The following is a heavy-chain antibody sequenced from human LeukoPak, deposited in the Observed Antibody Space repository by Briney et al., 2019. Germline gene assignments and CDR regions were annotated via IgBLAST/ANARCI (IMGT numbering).Heavy chain of an antibody. Sequence: ASVKLSCNASGYTFTSYDINWVRQATGQGLEWMGWMNPNSGNTGYAQKFQGRVTITRNTSISTAYMELSSLRSEDTAVYYCARVGLWFGEFSPHYYYMDVWGKGTTVTVSS. CDR3: ARVGLWFGEFSPHYYYMDV. CDR2: MNPNSGNT. J-gene: IGHJ6*03. V-gene: IGHV1-8*03. CDR1: GYTFTSYD. D-gene: IGHD3-10*01.